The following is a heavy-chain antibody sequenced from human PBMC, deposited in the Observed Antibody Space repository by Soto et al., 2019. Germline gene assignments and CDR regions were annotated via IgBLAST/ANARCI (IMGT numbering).Heavy chain of an antibody. J-gene: IGHJ4*02. CDR2: TYHSGNP. D-gene: IGHD4-17*01. CDR1: GGSIRTGGYS. Sequence: QLQLQESGSGLVKPSQTLSLTCTVSGGSIRTGGYSWSWIRQPPGKGLEWIGNTYHSGNPYYNPPLKGRVTISVDGSKHQFSLKVSSVTAADTAVYYCAREDYGDYGGYFDSWGQGSLVTVSS. CDR3: AREDYGDYGGYFDS. V-gene: IGHV4-30-2*01.